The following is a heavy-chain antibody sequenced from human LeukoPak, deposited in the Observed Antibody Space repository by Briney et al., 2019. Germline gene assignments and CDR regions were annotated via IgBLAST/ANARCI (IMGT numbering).Heavy chain of an antibody. CDR3: VKGRCSGSSCYGGDY. CDR1: GFTFSSYA. CDR2: ITSNGGST. D-gene: IGHD2-2*01. Sequence: HPGGSLRLSCSASGFTFSSYAMNWVQQAPGKGLEYVSAITSNGGSTYYADSVKGRFTISRDNSKNTLYLQMSSLRAEDTAVYYCVKGRCSGSSCYGGDYWGQGTLVTVSS. J-gene: IGHJ4*02. V-gene: IGHV3-64D*06.